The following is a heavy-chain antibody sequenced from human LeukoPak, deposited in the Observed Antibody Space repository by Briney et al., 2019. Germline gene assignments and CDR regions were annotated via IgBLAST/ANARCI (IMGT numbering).Heavy chain of an antibody. CDR2: INWNGGST. J-gene: IGHJ4*02. V-gene: IGHV3-20*04. D-gene: IGHD5-24*01. CDR3: ARGNGYNVGYYFDY. Sequence: GGSLRLSCAASGFTFDDYGMSWVRQAPGKGLEWVSGINWNGGSTGYADSVKGRFTISRDNAKNSLYLQMNSLRAEDTALYYCARGNGYNVGYYFDYWGQGTLVTVSS. CDR1: GFTFDDYG.